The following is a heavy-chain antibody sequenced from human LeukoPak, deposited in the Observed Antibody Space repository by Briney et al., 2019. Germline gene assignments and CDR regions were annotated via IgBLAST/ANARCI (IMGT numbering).Heavy chain of an antibody. J-gene: IGHJ4*02. V-gene: IGHV3-48*01. CDR3: ASLLLPNFDY. D-gene: IGHD2-15*01. Sequence: GGSLRLSCAASGFTFSTYSMKWVRQAPGKGLEWVSYISDSGAMYYADSVRGRFTISRENAQNSLFLQMNSLRAEDTAVYYCASLLLPNFDYWGQGTLVTVSS. CDR2: ISDSGAM. CDR1: GFTFSTYS.